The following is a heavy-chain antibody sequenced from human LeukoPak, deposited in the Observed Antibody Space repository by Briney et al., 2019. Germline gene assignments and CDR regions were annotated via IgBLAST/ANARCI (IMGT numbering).Heavy chain of an antibody. D-gene: IGHD3-10*01. J-gene: IGHJ4*02. CDR1: GGSISSSSYY. CDR2: IYYSGST. Sequence: SETLSLTCTVSGGSISSSSYYWGWIRQPPGKGLELIGSIYYSGSTYYNPSLKSRVTISVDTSKNQFSLKLSSVTAADTAVYYCARHFTYYYGSEVDYWGQGTLVTVSS. CDR3: ARHFTYYYGSEVDY. V-gene: IGHV4-39*01.